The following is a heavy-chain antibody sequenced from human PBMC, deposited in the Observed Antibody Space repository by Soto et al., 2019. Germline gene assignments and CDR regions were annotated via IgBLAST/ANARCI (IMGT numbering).Heavy chain of an antibody. D-gene: IGHD4-17*01. CDR3: ARAPHDYGDREQFDY. J-gene: IGHJ4*02. Sequence: QVQLQESGPGLVKPSGTLSLTFAVSSGYISSSNWWSWVRQPPGKGLELIGEIYHSGSTNYNPSLKSRVTISVDKSKNQFSLKLSSVTAADTAVYYCARAPHDYGDREQFDYWGQGTLVTVSS. CDR1: SGYISSSNW. CDR2: IYHSGST. V-gene: IGHV4-4*02.